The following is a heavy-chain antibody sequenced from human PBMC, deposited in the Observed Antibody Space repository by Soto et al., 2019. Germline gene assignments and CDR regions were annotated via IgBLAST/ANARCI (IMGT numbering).Heavy chain of an antibody. CDR2: IYYSGST. V-gene: IGHV4-31*03. CDR1: GGSISSGGYY. D-gene: IGHD2-15*01. J-gene: IGHJ4*02. CDR3: ARVARHWVVVAATSQSQLCCFDY. Sequence: PSETLSLTCPVSGGSISSGGYYWSWIRQHPGKGLEWIGYIYYSGSTYYNPSLKSRVTISVDTSKNQFSLKLSSVTAADTAVYYCARVARHWVVVAATSQSQLCCFDYWGQGTLVTVSS.